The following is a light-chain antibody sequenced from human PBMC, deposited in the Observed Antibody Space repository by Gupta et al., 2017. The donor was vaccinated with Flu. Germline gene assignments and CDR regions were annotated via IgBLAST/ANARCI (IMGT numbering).Light chain of an antibody. J-gene: IGLJ2*01. Sequence: VKLTGTLGSGYSSYAIAWHQQQQEQGPRYLRNSISDGSNSKGAGIPDRFSGSSSGGERSLTISSLQAEDDADYYCQHWGTSSLVFGGGTKLTVL. CDR1: SGYSSYA. CDR2: SISDGSN. CDR3: QHWGTSSLV. V-gene: IGLV4-69*01.